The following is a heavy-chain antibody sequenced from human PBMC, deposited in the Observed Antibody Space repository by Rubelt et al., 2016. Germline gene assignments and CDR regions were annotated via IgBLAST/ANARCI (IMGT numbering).Heavy chain of an antibody. D-gene: IGHD3-22*01. CDR2: TRNKAKGYTT. V-gene: IGHV3-72*01. J-gene: IGHJ4*02. Sequence: DHYIEWVRQAPGKGLEWVGRTRNKAKGYTTEYAASVKGRFPISRDDSKNSLYLQMNSLKTEDTAVYFCAREGAYYDSSGYSIPHFDYWGQGTLVTVSS. CDR3: AREGAYYDSSGYSIPHFDY. CDR1: DHY.